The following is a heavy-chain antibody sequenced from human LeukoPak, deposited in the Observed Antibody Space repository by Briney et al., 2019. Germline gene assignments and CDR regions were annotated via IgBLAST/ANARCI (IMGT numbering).Heavy chain of an antibody. CDR3: ARGDGEARMGFDY. D-gene: IGHD3-10*01. V-gene: IGHV4-61*01. Sequence: PSETLSLTCTVSGGSIRSSYYYWSWIRQPPGKGLEWIGYIYYSGSTNYNPSLKSRVTISVDTSKNQFSLKLSSVTAADTAVYYCARGDGEARMGFDYWGQGTLVTVSS. CDR1: GGSIRSSYYY. CDR2: IYYSGST. J-gene: IGHJ4*02.